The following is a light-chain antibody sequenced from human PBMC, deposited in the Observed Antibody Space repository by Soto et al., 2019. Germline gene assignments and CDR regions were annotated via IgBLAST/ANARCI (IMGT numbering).Light chain of an antibody. V-gene: IGKV1-39*01. CDR1: QGISSY. CDR3: QQSYGPPRT. J-gene: IGKJ1*01. CDR2: AAS. Sequence: DIRMTQSPSSLSASVGDRVTITCRASQGISSYLNWYQQKPGKAPNLLIYAASSLQSGVPSRFSGSGSGTDFTLTISNLQPEDFATYYCQQSYGPPRTFGQGTKVDIK.